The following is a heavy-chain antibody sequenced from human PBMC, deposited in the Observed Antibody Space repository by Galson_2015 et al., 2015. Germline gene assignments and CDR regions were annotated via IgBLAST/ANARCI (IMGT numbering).Heavy chain of an antibody. J-gene: IGHJ6*02. CDR2: IYGSVDIT. Sequence: SLRLSCAASGFTVSSNYMTWVRQAPGKGLEWVSVIYGSVDITYYADSVRGRFTISRDNSKNALYLQMNSLRAEDTAVYYCARATRVAKTRNGMEVWGQGTTVTVSS. V-gene: IGHV3-53*01. CDR1: GFTVSSNY. D-gene: IGHD5-12*01. CDR3: ARATRVAKTRNGMEV.